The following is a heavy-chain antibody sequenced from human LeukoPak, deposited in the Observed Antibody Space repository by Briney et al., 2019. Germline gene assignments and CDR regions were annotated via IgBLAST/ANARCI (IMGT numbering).Heavy chain of an antibody. J-gene: IGHJ5*02. CDR2: INPSGGST. D-gene: IGHD3-10*01. CDR1: GYTFTSYY. V-gene: IGHV1-46*01. CDR3: ARDPRITMVRGVDRSWFDP. Sequence: ASVTVSCTASGYTFTSYYMHWVRQAPGQGLEWMGIINPSGGSTSYAQKFQGRVTMTRDTSTSTVYMELSSLRSEDTAVYYCARDPRITMVRGVDRSWFDPWGQGTLVTVSS.